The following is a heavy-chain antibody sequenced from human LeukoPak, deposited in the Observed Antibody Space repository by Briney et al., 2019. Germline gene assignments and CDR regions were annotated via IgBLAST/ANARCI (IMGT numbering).Heavy chain of an antibody. V-gene: IGHV5-51*01. CDR2: IYPGDSDT. Sequence: GESLKISCKGSGYSFTSYWIGWVPQMRGKGLEWMGIIYPGDSDTRYSPSFQGQVTISADKSISTAYLQWSSLKASDTAMYYCARSPRITMVRGELGVDYWGQGTLVTVSS. D-gene: IGHD3-10*01. CDR1: GYSFTSYW. CDR3: ARSPRITMVRGELGVDY. J-gene: IGHJ4*02.